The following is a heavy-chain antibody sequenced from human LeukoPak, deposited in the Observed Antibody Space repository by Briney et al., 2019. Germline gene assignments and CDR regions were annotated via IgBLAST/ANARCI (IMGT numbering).Heavy chain of an antibody. Sequence: GGSLRLSCEASGFTLSYYAMHWIRQAPGKGPEWVAVMSSDGSYKDYGDSVKGRFTISRDNSKNTLYLQMNSLRAEDTAVYYCAGLAYCGGDCYSGAFDIWGQGTMVTVSS. J-gene: IGHJ3*02. CDR2: MSSDGSYK. CDR1: GFTLSYYA. D-gene: IGHD2-21*01. CDR3: AGLAYCGGDCYSGAFDI. V-gene: IGHV3-30*14.